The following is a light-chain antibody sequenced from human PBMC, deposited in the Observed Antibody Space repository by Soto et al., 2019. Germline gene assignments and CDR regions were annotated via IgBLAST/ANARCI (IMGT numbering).Light chain of an antibody. CDR3: QQYDTFPPA. CDR1: RNIYNY. Sequence: DIQMTQSPSSLSASVGDRVTITCQASRNIYNYLNWYHQKPGKATKLLIYDASNLMIYDVCNFKSVVTTRFSGRGFGTDFSFTISSLQPEDVGTYFCQQYDTFPPAFGPGTKVDV. CDR2: DAS. J-gene: IGKJ3*01. V-gene: IGKV1-33*01.